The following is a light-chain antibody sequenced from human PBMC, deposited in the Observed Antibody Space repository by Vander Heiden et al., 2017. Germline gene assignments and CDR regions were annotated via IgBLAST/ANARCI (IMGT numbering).Light chain of an antibody. Sequence: EPVLTQSTATLSLSPGERATLSCRASQSVSSYLAWYQQKPGQAPKLLIYDASNRATGIPARFSGSGSGTDFTLTISSLEPEDFAVYYCQQRSNWPPTFGGGTKVEIK. CDR1: QSVSSY. CDR2: DAS. CDR3: QQRSNWPPT. V-gene: IGKV3-11*01. J-gene: IGKJ4*01.